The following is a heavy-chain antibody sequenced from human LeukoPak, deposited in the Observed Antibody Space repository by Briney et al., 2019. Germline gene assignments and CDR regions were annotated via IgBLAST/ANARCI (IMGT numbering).Heavy chain of an antibody. Sequence: GGSLRLSCAASGFTFSAYSINWVRQAPGRGLEWVSSISSSGTYIYYADSVKGRLTISRDNAKNSLSLQMNSLRAEDTAVYYCARDFRYSGSYHHWFDPWGQGTLVTVSS. CDR2: ISSSGTYI. CDR3: ARDFRYSGSYHHWFDP. D-gene: IGHD1-26*01. CDR1: GFTFSAYS. V-gene: IGHV3-21*01. J-gene: IGHJ5*02.